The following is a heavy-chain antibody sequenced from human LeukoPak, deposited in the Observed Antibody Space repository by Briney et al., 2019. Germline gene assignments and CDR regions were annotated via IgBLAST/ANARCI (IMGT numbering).Heavy chain of an antibody. D-gene: IGHD1-20*01. CDR1: GYTFTGYY. V-gene: IGHV1-2*02. CDR3: ARRYNWNYGMDV. CDR2: INPNSGGT. Sequence: ASVKVSCKASGYTFTGYYMHWVRQAPGQGLEWMGWINPNSGGTNYAQKLQGRVTMTRDTSISTAYMELSRLRSDDTAVYYCARRYNWNYGMDVWGQGTTVTVSS. J-gene: IGHJ6*02.